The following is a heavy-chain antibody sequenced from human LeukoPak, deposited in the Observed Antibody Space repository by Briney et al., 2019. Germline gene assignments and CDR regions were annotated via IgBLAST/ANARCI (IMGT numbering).Heavy chain of an antibody. V-gene: IGHV3-20*04. J-gene: IGHJ4*02. Sequence: GGSLRLSCAASGFTFDDYGMSWVRQAPGKGLEWVSGINWNGGSTGYADSVKGRFTISRDNAKNSLYLQMNSLRAEDTAVYYCARDRLPYYYDSSGLFDYWGQGTLVTVSS. CDR2: INWNGGST. CDR1: GFTFDDYG. CDR3: ARDRLPYYYDSSGLFDY. D-gene: IGHD3-22*01.